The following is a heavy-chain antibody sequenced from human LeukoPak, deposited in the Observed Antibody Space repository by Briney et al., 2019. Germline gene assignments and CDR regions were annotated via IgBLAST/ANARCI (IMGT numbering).Heavy chain of an antibody. V-gene: IGHV4-4*02. D-gene: IGHD2-2*01. Sequence: SETLSLTCAVSGGSISSSNWWSWVRQPPGKGLEWIGEIYHSGSTNYNPSLKSRVTISVDKSKNQFSLKLSSVTAADTAVYYCARDGPGYCSSTSCPPRDAFDIWGQGTMVTVSS. J-gene: IGHJ3*02. CDR1: GGSISSSNW. CDR2: IYHSGST. CDR3: ARDGPGYCSSTSCPPRDAFDI.